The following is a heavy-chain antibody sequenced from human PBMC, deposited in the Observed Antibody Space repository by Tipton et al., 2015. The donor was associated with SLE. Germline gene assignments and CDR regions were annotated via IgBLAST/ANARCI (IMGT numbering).Heavy chain of an antibody. Sequence: TLSLTCTVSGDSISNYFWSWIRQPPGKGLEWIGYIYYSGTTNYNPSLKSRVTISVDTSKNQFSLKLTSVTAADTAVYHCTRVPRYNWNYIADWGQGTLVSVSS. CDR2: IYYSGTT. J-gene: IGHJ4*02. D-gene: IGHD1-7*01. CDR3: TRVPRYNWNYIAD. CDR1: GDSISNYF. V-gene: IGHV4-59*01.